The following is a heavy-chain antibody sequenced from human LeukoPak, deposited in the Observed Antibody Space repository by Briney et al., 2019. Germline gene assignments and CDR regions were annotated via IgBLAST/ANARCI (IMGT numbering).Heavy chain of an antibody. Sequence: GGPLRLFCDGSGFTFSRYSMNWVREAPGKALEWVASISSSSTYIYYADSVKGRSTISRDNAKKSLDLQLNSLRAEDTAVYYCARAITAAQYFFDYWGQGTQVTVSS. CDR3: ARAITAAQYFFDY. J-gene: IGHJ4*02. D-gene: IGHD1-20*01. CDR2: ISSSSTYI. CDR1: GFTFSRYS. V-gene: IGHV3-21*01.